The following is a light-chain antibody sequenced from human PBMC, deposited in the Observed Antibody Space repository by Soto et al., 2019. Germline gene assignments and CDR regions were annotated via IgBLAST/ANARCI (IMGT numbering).Light chain of an antibody. J-gene: IGLJ1*01. CDR2: GVS. V-gene: IGLV2-14*01. CDR1: SSDVGGYDS. CDR3: SSYTSGSSYV. Sequence: QSVLTQPASVSRSPGQSIAISCTGTSSDVGGYDSVCWYQQHPGKAPKLIIFGVSNRPSGVSNRFSGSKSGNTASLTISGLQAEDEADYYCSSYTSGSSYVFGTGTKVTVL.